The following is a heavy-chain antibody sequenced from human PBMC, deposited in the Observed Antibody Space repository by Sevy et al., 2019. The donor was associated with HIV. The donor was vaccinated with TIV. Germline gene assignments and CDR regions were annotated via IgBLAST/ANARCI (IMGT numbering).Heavy chain of an antibody. Sequence: SETLSLTCAVSRVSISSGAYSWNWIRQPPGKGLEWIGCIYHTGNTYYNPSLKSRITISLDRSKNQFSLRLSSVTAADTAVYFCARDGGTMTTPGSFDIWGQGTMVTVSS. CDR1: RVSISSGAYS. CDR3: ARDGGTMTTPGSFDI. J-gene: IGHJ3*02. CDR2: IYHTGNT. V-gene: IGHV4-30-2*01. D-gene: IGHD4-17*01.